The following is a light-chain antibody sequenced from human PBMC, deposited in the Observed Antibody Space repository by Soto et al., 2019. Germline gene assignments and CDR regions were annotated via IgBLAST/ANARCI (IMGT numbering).Light chain of an antibody. CDR3: QSYDSSLSGWV. V-gene: IGLV1-40*01. Sequence: QAVVTQPPSVSGAPGQRVTISCTGSSSNIGAGYDVHWYQQLPGTAPKLLIYANSNRPSGVPDRFSGSKSGTSASLAITGLQAEDETDYYCQSYDSSLSGWVLGGGTQLTVL. CDR2: ANS. CDR1: SSNIGAGYD. J-gene: IGLJ3*02.